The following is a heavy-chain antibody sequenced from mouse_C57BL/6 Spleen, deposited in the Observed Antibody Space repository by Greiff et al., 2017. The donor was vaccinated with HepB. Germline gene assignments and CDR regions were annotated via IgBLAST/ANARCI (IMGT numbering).Heavy chain of an antibody. CDR3: AIGIDCYYACFAY. Sequence: QVQLQQSGAELVKPGASVKVSCKASGYTFTSYWMHWVKQRPGQGLEWIGRIHPSDSDTNYNQKFKGKATLTVDKSSSTAYMQLSSLTSEDSAVYSCAIGIDCYYACFAYWGQWTLVTVST. CDR1: GYTFTSYW. J-gene: IGHJ3*01. CDR2: IHPSDSDT. V-gene: IGHV1-74*01. D-gene: IGHD2-3*01.